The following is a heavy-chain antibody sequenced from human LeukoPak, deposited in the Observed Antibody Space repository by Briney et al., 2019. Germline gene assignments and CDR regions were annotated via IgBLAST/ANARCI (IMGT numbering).Heavy chain of an antibody. Sequence: SQSLSLTCTVSGGSISSGDYYWSWIRQPPGKGLEWIAYIYYSGRTYYNTSLKSQVTMSANTSKNQLSLKLSSVTAAARAVYYCARPYCYDSRIDTWGPGSLVTVSS. CDR2: IYYSGRT. V-gene: IGHV4-30-4*01. CDR1: GGSISSGDYY. J-gene: IGHJ5*02. D-gene: IGHD3-22*01. CDR3: ARPYCYDSRIDT.